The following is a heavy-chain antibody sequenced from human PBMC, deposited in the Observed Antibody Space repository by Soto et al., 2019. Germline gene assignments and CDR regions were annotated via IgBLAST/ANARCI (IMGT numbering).Heavy chain of an antibody. CDR1: GGSISSSNW. D-gene: IGHD3-10*01. Sequence: SETLSLTCAVSGGSISSSNWWSCVREPPGXVLEWMGEIYHSRSTNYNPSHKRRVTISVDKSKNQFSLKLSSVTAADPAVYYCAKLSTQWFGQLLSAGWFEPWGKRTLVTVSS. V-gene: IGHV4-4*02. CDR2: IYHSRST. CDR3: AKLSTQWFGQLLSAGWFEP. J-gene: IGHJ5*02.